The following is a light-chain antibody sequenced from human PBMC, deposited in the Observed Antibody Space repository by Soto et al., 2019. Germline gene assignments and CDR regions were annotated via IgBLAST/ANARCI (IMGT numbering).Light chain of an antibody. CDR3: SSYTSSTHVV. V-gene: IGLV2-14*01. Sequence: QSALTQPASVSGSPGQSITISCTGTSSDVGGYNYVSWYQQHPGKAPKIMIYEVSNRPSGVSNRFSGSKSGNTASLTISGLQAEDEDDYYCSSYTSSTHVVFGGGTKVTVL. J-gene: IGLJ2*01. CDR1: SSDVGGYNY. CDR2: EVS.